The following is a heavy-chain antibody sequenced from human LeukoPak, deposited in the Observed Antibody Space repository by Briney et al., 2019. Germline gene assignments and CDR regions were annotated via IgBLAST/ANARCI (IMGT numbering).Heavy chain of an antibody. D-gene: IGHD3-3*01. CDR1: GFTFSSYA. CDR3: AKGPGVVITHFDY. J-gene: IGHJ4*02. V-gene: IGHV3-23*01. Sequence: GGSLRLSCAASGFTFSSYAMSWVRQAPGKGLEWVSAISGSGGSTNYADSVKGRFTNSRDNSKNTLYLQMNSLRAEDTAVYYCAKGPGVVITHFDYWGQGTLVTVSS. CDR2: ISGSGGST.